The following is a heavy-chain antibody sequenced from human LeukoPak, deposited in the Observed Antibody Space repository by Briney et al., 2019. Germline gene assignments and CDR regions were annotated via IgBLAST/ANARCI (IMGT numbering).Heavy chain of an antibody. CDR2: ISAYNGDT. J-gene: IGHJ4*02. CDR1: AFNFISYG. V-gene: IGHV1-18*01. CDR3: ARNAFSTSSENYFDF. D-gene: IGHD2-2*01. Sequence: ASVKVSCKASAFNFISYGISWVRLVPGQGPEWMGWISAYNGDTNYAQSFQGRVTMTTDTSTSTAYMELRSLKSDDTAVYYCARNAFSTSSENYFDFWGRGTLVTVSS.